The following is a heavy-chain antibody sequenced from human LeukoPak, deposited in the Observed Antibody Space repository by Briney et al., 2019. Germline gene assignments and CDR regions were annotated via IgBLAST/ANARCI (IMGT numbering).Heavy chain of an antibody. V-gene: IGHV4-39*01. D-gene: IGHD2-21*02. CDR3: AMIRDCGGDCYDFDY. Sequence: SETLSLTCTGSGGSISSSSYYWGWIRQPPGKGLEWIGSIYYSGSTYYNPSLKSRVTISVDTSKNQFSLKLSSVTAADTAVYYCAMIRDCGGDCYDFDYWGQGTLVTVSS. J-gene: IGHJ4*02. CDR1: GGSISSSSYY. CDR2: IYYSGST.